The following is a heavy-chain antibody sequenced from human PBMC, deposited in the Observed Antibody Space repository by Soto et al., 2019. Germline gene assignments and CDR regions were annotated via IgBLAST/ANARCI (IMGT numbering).Heavy chain of an antibody. J-gene: IGHJ4*02. CDR1: GRNFTTND. V-gene: IGHV1-69*01. CDR3: ARMAVAPSGGYHFDY. D-gene: IGHD6-19*01. Sequence: SVRLSCRGSGRNFTTNDRRCAPPPPTQGLEWMGGIIPIFGTANYAQKFQGRVTITADESTSTAYMELSSLRSEDTAVYDGARMAVAPSGGYHFDYWGRGTRVNGSS. CDR2: IIPIFGTA.